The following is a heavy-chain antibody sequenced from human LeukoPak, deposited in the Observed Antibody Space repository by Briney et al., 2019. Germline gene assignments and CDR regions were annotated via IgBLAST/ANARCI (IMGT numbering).Heavy chain of an antibody. V-gene: IGHV1-2*02. CDR1: GYTFTGYY. J-gene: IGHJ4*02. CDR2: INPNSGAT. D-gene: IGHD6-6*01. CDR3: ARWGSSSGLDY. Sequence: ASVKVSCKASGYTFTGYYMNWVRQAPGQGLEWMGWINPNSGATNYAQKFQGRVTMTRDTSISTGYMELSRLTSDGTAVYYCARWGSSSGLDYWGQGTLVTVSS.